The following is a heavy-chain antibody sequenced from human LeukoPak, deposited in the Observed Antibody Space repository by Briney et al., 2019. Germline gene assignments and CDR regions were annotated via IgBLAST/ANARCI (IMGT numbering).Heavy chain of an antibody. CDR3: ARGCEGYSSYYYYGMDV. J-gene: IGHJ6*02. CDR2: ISSGGTGT. Sequence: GGSLRLSCAASGFTFSNYAMSWVRQAPGKGLEWVSGISSGGTGTYYADSVRGRFTISRDNSKNTLYLQMNSLRAEDTAVYYCARGCEGYSSYYYYGMDVWGQGTTVTVSS. D-gene: IGHD1-1*01. V-gene: IGHV3-23*01. CDR1: GFTFSNYA.